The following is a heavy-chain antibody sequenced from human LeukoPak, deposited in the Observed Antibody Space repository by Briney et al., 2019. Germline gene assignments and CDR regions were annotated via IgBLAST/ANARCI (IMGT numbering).Heavy chain of an antibody. CDR1: GASMSRGPYF. J-gene: IGHJ5*02. CDR2: LCSGGKT. Sequence: KASETLSLTCTVSGASMSRGPYFWGWIRQSPGKGLDWIGSLCSGGKTDYNRSLKSRVRLSEDMSLNQFSLNLKSVTAADSAVYYCARSPYRTSWYFYGDWFDPWGQGALVTVSS. V-gene: IGHV4-39*07. CDR3: ARSPYRTSWYFYGDWFDP. D-gene: IGHD6-13*01.